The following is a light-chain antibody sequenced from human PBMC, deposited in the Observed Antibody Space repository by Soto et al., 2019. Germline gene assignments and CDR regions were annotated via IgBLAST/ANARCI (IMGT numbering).Light chain of an antibody. CDR2: GAS. V-gene: IGKV3-20*01. Sequence: EIVLTQSPGTLSLSPGERATLSCRASQRVSSNYLAWYQQKPGQAPRLLIYGASTRATGIPDRFSESGSETDFTLTISRLEPEDFAVYYCQQYANSPPTVGQGTKVEIK. CDR1: QRVSSNY. J-gene: IGKJ1*01. CDR3: QQYANSPPT.